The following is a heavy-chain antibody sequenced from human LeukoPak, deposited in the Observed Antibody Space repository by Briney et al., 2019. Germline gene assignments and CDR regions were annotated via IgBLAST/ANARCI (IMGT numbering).Heavy chain of an antibody. V-gene: IGHV3-49*03. CDR2: IRSKAYGGTT. Sequence: GGSLRLSCTASGFTFGDYAMSWFRQAPGKGLEWVGFIRSKAYGGTTEYAASVKGRFTISRDDSKSIAYMQMNSLKPEDTAVYYCTRGFGELTTEFDYWGQGTLVTVSS. J-gene: IGHJ4*02. CDR3: TRGFGELTTEFDY. CDR1: GFTFGDYA. D-gene: IGHD3-10*01.